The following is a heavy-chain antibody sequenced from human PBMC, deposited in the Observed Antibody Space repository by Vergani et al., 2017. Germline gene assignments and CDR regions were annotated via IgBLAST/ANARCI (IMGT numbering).Heavy chain of an antibody. Sequence: EVQLLESGGGLVQPGGSRRLSCAGAGFTFDTYTMAYVRQAPGKGLEWVATISSGGGDIFYADSVKGRFTISRDNSKNTLFLQMNSLKDEDTAVYYCTTAWGLYYRHGGYFQYWGRGTLVSVSS. CDR2: ISSGGGDI. J-gene: IGHJ1*01. D-gene: IGHD3-10*01. V-gene: IGHV3-23*01. CDR1: GFTFDTYT. CDR3: TTAWGLYYRHGGYFQY.